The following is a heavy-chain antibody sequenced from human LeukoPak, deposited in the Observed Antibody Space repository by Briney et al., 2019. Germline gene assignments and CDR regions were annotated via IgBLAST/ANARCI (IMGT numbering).Heavy chain of an antibody. CDR3: TTSIHTTFDAFDI. CDR1: GFTFGGYA. Sequence: GGSLRLSCTTSGFTFGGYAMSWVRQAPGKGLEWVGRIKSKTDGGTTDYAAPVKGRFTISRDDSKNTLYLQMNSLKTEDTAVYYCTTSIHTTFDAFDIWGQGTMVTVSS. J-gene: IGHJ3*02. V-gene: IGHV3-15*01. D-gene: IGHD4-11*01. CDR2: IKSKTDGGTT.